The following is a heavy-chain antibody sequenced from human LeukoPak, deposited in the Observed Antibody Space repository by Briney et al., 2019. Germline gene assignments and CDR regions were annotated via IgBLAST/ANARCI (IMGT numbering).Heavy chain of an antibody. Sequence: SETLSLTCAVYGGSFSGYYWSWIRQPPGKGLEWIGEINHSGSTNYNPSLKSRVTISVDTSKNQFSLKLSSVTAADTAVYYCARPYDFWSGYDGGYFDLWGRGTLVTVSS. J-gene: IGHJ2*01. D-gene: IGHD3-3*01. CDR3: ARPYDFWSGYDGGYFDL. CDR1: GGSFSGYY. CDR2: INHSGST. V-gene: IGHV4-34*01.